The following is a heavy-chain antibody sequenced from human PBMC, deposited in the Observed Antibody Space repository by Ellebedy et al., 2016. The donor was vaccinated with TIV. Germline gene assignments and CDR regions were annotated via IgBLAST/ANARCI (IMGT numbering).Heavy chain of an antibody. J-gene: IGHJ4*02. CDR3: ARDPRPYLRYGHYNY. CDR1: GFTVSSFG. Sequence: PGGSLRLSCAASGFTVSSFGMNWVRHAPGKGLEWVSSIGDSGTHIYYEDSVRGRFTISRDSAKNSLFLQINSLRADDTAIYYCARDPRPYLRYGHYNYWGQGTLVTVSS. D-gene: IGHD3-9*01. CDR2: IGDSGTHI. V-gene: IGHV3-21*01.